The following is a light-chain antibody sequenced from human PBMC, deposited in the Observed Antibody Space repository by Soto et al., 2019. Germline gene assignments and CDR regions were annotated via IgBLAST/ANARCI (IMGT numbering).Light chain of an antibody. CDR2: DAS. CDR3: QQYNNWPPWT. V-gene: IGKV3-20*01. J-gene: IGKJ1*01. CDR1: QSVSSSY. Sequence: EIVLTQSPGTLSLSPGERATFSCRASQSVSSSYLGWYQQKPGQAPRLLIYDASIRATGIPDRFSGSGSGTDFTLTISRLEPEDFAVYYCQQYNNWPPWTFGQGTKVDIK.